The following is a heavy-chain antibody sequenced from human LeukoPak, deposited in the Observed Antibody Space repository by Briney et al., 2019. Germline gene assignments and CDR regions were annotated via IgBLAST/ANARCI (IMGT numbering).Heavy chain of an antibody. V-gene: IGHV3-21*01. Sequence: PGGSLRLSCAASGFTFSSNSMNWVRQAPGKGLEWVSSISTSSSYIYYADSLKGRFTISRDNAKNSLYLQMNSLRAEDTAVYYCAELGITMIGGVWGKGTTVTISS. J-gene: IGHJ6*04. CDR3: AELGITMIGGV. D-gene: IGHD3-10*02. CDR1: GFTFSSNS. CDR2: ISTSSSYI.